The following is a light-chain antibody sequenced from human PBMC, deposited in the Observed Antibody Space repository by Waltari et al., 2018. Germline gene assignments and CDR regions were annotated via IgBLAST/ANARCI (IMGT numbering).Light chain of an antibody. J-gene: IGLJ3*02. V-gene: IGLV7-46*01. CDR3: LISYSGVGV. CDR2: DTS. CDR1: AGAVPSGLY. Sequence: QAVVTQEPSLTVSPGGTVTLTCGPSAGAVPSGLYPYWFQQKPGQAPRTLIYDTSNKHSWTPARFSGSLLGGKAALTLSGAQPEDEAEYYCLISYSGVGVFGGGTKLTVL.